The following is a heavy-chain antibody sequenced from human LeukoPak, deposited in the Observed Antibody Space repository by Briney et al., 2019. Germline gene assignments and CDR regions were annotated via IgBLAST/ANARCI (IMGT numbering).Heavy chain of an antibody. CDR3: ARGSVAAAYTY. CDR1: GGSIGSSSYY. V-gene: IGHV4-39*07. Sequence: PSETLSLTCTVSGGSIGSSSYYWGWIRQPPGKGLEWIGEINHSGSTKYNPSLKSRVTISVDTSRNQFSLKLSSVTAADTAVYYCARGSVAAAYTYWGQGTLVTVSS. D-gene: IGHD6-13*01. CDR2: INHSGST. J-gene: IGHJ4*02.